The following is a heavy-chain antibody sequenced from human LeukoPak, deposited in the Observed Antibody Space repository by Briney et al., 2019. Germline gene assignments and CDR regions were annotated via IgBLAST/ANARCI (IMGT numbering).Heavy chain of an antibody. CDR1: GGTFSSYA. D-gene: IGHD2-21*02. CDR2: IIPIFGTA. J-gene: IGHJ4*02. CDR3: TRARFCGGDCYAAADY. Sequence: SVKVSCKASGGTFSSYAISWVRQAPGQGLEWMGGIIPIFGTANYAQKFQGRVTITTNESTSTAYMELSSLRSEDTAVYYCTRARFCGGDCYAAADYWGQGTLVTVSP. V-gene: IGHV1-69*05.